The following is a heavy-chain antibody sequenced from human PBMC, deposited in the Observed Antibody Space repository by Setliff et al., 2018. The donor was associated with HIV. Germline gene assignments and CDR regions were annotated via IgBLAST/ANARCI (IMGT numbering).Heavy chain of an antibody. V-gene: IGHV4-38-2*02. J-gene: IGHJ4*02. CDR1: GYSINSGFS. CDR2: IYQSGSI. Sequence: SETLSLTCAASGYSINSGFSRAWIRQPPGQGPPWIGSIYQSGSIYYNPSLQSRVTISVDSSKNQFSLKLTSVTAADTAVYYCARDQPQDYDSLTGYYTGRYFDYWGRGTLVTVSS. D-gene: IGHD3-9*01. CDR3: ARDQPQDYDSLTGYYTGRYFDY.